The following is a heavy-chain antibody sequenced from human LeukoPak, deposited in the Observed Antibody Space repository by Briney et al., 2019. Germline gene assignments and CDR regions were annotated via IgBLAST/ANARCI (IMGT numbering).Heavy chain of an antibody. Sequence: PSETLSLTCTVSGGSISSSSYYWGRIRQPPGKGLEWIGEINHSGSTNYNPSLKSRVTISVDTSKNQFSLKLSSVTAADTAVYYCARFPPRYFDWLLYSPEDYWGQGTLVTVSS. D-gene: IGHD3-9*01. CDR3: ARFPPRYFDWLLYSPEDY. CDR2: INHSGST. J-gene: IGHJ4*02. CDR1: GGSISSSSYY. V-gene: IGHV4-39*07.